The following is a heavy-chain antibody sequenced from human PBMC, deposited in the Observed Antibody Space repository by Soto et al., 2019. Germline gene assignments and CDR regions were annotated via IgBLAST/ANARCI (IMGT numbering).Heavy chain of an antibody. Sequence: QVQLVQSGAEVKKPGASVKVSCKASGYSFTNYDINWVRQATGQGLEWMGWMNPESGNTGYAQKFQYRVTMTRDTYIRTAYMEVSSLRSEDTAVYYCARSPTVSRYHDYYGMDVWGQGTTVTVSS. V-gene: IGHV1-8*01. J-gene: IGHJ6*02. D-gene: IGHD3-16*02. CDR2: MNPESGNT. CDR1: GYSFTNYD. CDR3: ARSPTVSRYHDYYGMDV.